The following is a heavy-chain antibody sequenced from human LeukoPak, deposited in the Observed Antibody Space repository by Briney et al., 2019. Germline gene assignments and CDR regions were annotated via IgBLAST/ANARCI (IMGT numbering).Heavy chain of an antibody. J-gene: IGHJ5*02. V-gene: IGHV3-11*06. CDR3: ARDFGANNWFDP. D-gene: IGHD3-10*01. CDR1: GFTLSDYY. CDR2: ISSSSSYT. Sequence: GGSLRLSCAASGFTLSDYYMSWISQAPGKGLEWVSYISSSSSYTNYADSVKGRFTISRDNAKNSLYLQMNSLRAEDTAVYYCARDFGANNWFDPWGHGSLVTVSS.